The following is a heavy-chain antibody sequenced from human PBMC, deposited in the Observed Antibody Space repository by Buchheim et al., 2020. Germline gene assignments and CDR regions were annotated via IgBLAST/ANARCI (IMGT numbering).Heavy chain of an antibody. V-gene: IGHV3-30*18. D-gene: IGHD1-14*01. Sequence: QVQLVESGGGVVQPGRSLRLSCAASGFTFSSYGMHWVRQAPGKGLEWVAVISYDGSNKYYADSVKGRFTISRDNSENTLFLQMNSLRANDTAVYYCAKDNGWNHNYFDYWGQGTL. CDR2: ISYDGSNK. J-gene: IGHJ4*02. CDR3: AKDNGWNHNYFDY. CDR1: GFTFSSYG.